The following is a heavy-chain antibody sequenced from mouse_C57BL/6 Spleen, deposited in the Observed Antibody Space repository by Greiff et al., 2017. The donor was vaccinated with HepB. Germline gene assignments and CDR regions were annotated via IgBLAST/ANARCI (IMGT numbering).Heavy chain of an antibody. D-gene: IGHD1-1*01. V-gene: IGHV1-69*01. J-gene: IGHJ2*01. CDR2: IDPSDSYT. Sequence: VQLQQPGAELVMPGASVKLSCKASGYTFTSYWMHWVKQRPGQGLEWIGEIDPSDSYTNYNQQFKGKSTLTVDKASSTAYMQLSSLTSEDSAVYYCARTVVEYFDYWGQGTTLTVSS. CDR3: ARTVVEYFDY. CDR1: GYTFTSYW.